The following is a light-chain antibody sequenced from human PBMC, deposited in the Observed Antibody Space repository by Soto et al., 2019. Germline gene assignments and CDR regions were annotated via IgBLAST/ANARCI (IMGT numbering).Light chain of an antibody. CDR3: QQSYSTPT. J-gene: IGKJ1*01. CDR1: QSISSY. CDR2: AAS. V-gene: IGKV1-39*01. Sequence: IQMTQSPSSLPPSVVDRGTITCRASQSISSYVNGYEQKAGKAPKHLIYAASRLQSGITSRFSINGFGTDFTLTISSLQPKYLANYYCQQSYSTPTFGQETKVDIK.